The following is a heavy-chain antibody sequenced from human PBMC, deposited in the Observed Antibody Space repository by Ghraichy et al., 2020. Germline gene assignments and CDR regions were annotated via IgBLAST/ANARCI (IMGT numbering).Heavy chain of an antibody. CDR2: IKQDGSEK. CDR1: GFTFSSYW. V-gene: IGHV3-7*01. D-gene: IGHD6-13*01. Sequence: LSLTCAASGFTFSSYWMSWVRQAPGKGLEWVANIKQDGSEKYYVDSVKGRFTISRDNAKNSLYLQMNSLRAEDTAVYYCARDLYSSSWSYYYYYGMDVWGQGTTVTVSS. CDR3: ARDLYSSSWSYYYYYGMDV. J-gene: IGHJ6*02.